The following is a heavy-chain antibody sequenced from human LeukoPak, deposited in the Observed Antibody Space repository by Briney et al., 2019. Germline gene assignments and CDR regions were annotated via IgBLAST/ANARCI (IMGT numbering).Heavy chain of an antibody. CDR1: GFTFSSYW. V-gene: IGHV3-74*03. Sequence: GGSLRLSCAASGFTFSSYWMHWVRQAPGKGLVWVSRINNDGSDTKYADSVKGRFTISRDNAKNTLYLQMNSLGAGDTAVYYCARGWRGPDCWGQGTLVTVSS. D-gene: IGHD2-15*01. CDR3: ARGWRGPDC. CDR2: INNDGSDT. J-gene: IGHJ4*02.